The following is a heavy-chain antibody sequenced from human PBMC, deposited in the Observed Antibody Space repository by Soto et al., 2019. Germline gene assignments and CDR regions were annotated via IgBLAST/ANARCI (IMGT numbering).Heavy chain of an antibody. V-gene: IGHV3-7*03. CDR2: INEDGSEK. Sequence: GGSLRLSCAVSGFSFSTSWMTWVRQAPGTGLEWVANINEDGSEKNYLDSVKGRFTISRDNARNSVFLQVDSLRAEDTAVYYCAKDAISGDGIWLMDSWGQGTVVTVSS. CDR1: GFSFSTSW. J-gene: IGHJ5*02. CDR3: AKDAISGDGIWLMDS. D-gene: IGHD4-17*01.